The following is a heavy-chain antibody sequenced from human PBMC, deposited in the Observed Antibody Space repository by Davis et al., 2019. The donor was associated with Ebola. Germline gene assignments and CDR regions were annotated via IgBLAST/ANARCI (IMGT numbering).Heavy chain of an antibody. CDR1: GGTFSSYA. V-gene: IGHV1-69*13. CDR3: ARGGDCSGGSCPFWFDY. CDR2: IIPIFGTA. J-gene: IGHJ4*02. Sequence: SVKVSCKASGGTFSSYAISWVRQAPGQGLEWMGGIIPIFGTANYAQKFQGRVTITADESTSTAYMELSSLRSEDTAVYYCARGGDCSGGSCPFWFDYWGQGTLVTVSS. D-gene: IGHD2-15*01.